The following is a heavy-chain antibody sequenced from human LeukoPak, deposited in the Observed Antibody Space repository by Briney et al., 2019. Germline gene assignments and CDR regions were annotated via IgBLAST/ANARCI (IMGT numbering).Heavy chain of an antibody. CDR2: IYTSGST. V-gene: IGHV4-4*07. D-gene: IGHD4-23*01. J-gene: IGHJ6*03. CDR3: ARDLVTSYYYYMDV. CDR1: GGSISSYY. Sequence: TETLSLTCTVSGGSISSYYWSWIRQPAGKALEWIGRIYTSGSTNYNPSLKSRVTMSVDTSKNQFSLRLSSVTAADTAVYYCARDLVTSYYYYMDVWGKGTTVTVSS.